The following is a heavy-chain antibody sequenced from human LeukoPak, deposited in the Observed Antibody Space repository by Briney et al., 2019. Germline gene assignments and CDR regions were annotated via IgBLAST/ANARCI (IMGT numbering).Heavy chain of an antibody. V-gene: IGHV1-46*01. Sequence: ASVKVSCKASGYTFTSYYLHWVRQAPGQGLEWMGIINPTGGSTSYAQKFQDRVTMTRDTSTSTVYLELSSLRSEDTAMYYCARCGSYYNVADYWGQGTLVTVSP. CDR3: ARCGSYYNVADY. CDR1: GYTFTSYY. J-gene: IGHJ4*02. D-gene: IGHD1-26*01. CDR2: INPTGGST.